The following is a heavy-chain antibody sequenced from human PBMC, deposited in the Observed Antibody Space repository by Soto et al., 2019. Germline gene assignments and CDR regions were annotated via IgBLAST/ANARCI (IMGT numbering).Heavy chain of an antibody. CDR1: GASISSAGYY. Sequence: SETLSLTCTVSGASISSAGYYWSWIRQHPGKGLEWIGYIYSSGSTYYNPSLKSRVNISLDTSKNQFSLKVSSVTVADTAVYYCSRIIAAASNWFDPWGQGALVTVSS. CDR3: SRIIAAASNWFDP. V-gene: IGHV4-31*03. CDR2: IYSSGST. J-gene: IGHJ5*02. D-gene: IGHD6-13*01.